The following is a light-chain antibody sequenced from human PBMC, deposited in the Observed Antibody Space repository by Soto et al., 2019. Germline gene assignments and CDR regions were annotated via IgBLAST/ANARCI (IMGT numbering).Light chain of an antibody. V-gene: IGKV3-11*01. CDR3: QQRSNWPPLT. CDR2: DAS. CDR1: QSVRTS. Sequence: EIMLSQSPAVLSLSPGERATLSCRASQSVRTSLAWYQQKPGQPPRLLIYDASNRATGIPARFSRSGSGTDFTLTISGLEPEDVAVYFCQQRSNWPPLTFGGGTKVQI. J-gene: IGKJ4*01.